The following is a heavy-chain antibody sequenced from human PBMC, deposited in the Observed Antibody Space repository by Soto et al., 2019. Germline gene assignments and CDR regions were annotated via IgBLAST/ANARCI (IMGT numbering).Heavy chain of an antibody. CDR3: VRDLGIGGFADS. D-gene: IGHD2-15*01. V-gene: IGHV3-74*03. Sequence: EAQLVQSGGGLVQPGGSLRLSCAASGFTFSSYWMHWVRQAPGKGLVWVSRIKTDGSSTTYADSVKGRFTISRDNAKNTLYLQMKSLRAEDTAVYSCVRDLGIGGFADSWGQGTLVTVSS. J-gene: IGHJ4*02. CDR1: GFTFSSYW. CDR2: IKTDGSST.